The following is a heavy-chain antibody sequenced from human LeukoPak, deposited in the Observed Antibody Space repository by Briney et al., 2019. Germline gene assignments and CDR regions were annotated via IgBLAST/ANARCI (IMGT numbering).Heavy chain of an antibody. J-gene: IGHJ4*02. CDR1: GFSFSGYS. CDR2: INRGGHNT. CDR3: AIGIDGAFNS. D-gene: IGHD3-16*01. V-gene: IGHV3-23*01. Sequence: GGSLRLSCGASGFSFSGYSMIWVRQAPGKGLEWVSEINRGGHNTFYTDSVKGRFTTSRDNSKNTLFLQMTSLRTEDTAIYYCAIGIDGAFNSWGQGTLVTVSS.